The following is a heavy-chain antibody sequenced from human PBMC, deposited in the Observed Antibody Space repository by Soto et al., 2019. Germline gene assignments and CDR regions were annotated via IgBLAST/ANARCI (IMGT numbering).Heavy chain of an antibody. CDR2: IFSNDEK. D-gene: IGHD6-13*01. Sequence: QVTVKESGPVLVKPTETLTLTCTVSGFSLSNAGLGXXXXXXXXXXALEWLAHIFSNDEKSYSTSLKSRLTXSXXXXXXXXXXXXXXXXXXXXXXYYCASXYTTSWYWFDPWGQGTLVTVSS. CDR1: GFSLSNAGLG. CDR3: ASXYTTSWYWFDP. V-gene: IGHV2-26*01. J-gene: IGHJ5*02.